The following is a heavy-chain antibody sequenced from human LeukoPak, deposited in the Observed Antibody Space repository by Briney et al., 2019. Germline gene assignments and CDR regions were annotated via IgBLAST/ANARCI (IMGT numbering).Heavy chain of an antibody. Sequence: GGSLRLSCAASGFTFSSYEMNWVRQAPGKGLEWVSYISSSGSTIYYADSVKGRFTISRDNAKNSLYLQMNSLRAEDTAVYYCAGQLDNWFDPWGQGTLVTVSS. V-gene: IGHV3-48*03. CDR3: AGQLDNWFDP. J-gene: IGHJ5*02. CDR1: GFTFSSYE. CDR2: ISSSGSTI. D-gene: IGHD6-13*01.